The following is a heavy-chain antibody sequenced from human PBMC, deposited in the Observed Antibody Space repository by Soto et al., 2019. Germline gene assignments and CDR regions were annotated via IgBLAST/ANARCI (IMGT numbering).Heavy chain of an antibody. CDR2: IYYSGST. Sequence: PSETLSLTCTVSGGSISSGDYYCSWIRQPPGKGLEWIGYIYYSGSTYYNPSLKSRVTISADTSKNQFSLKLSSVTAADTAVYYCARVIRYYYGMDVWGQGTTVTVSS. J-gene: IGHJ6*02. D-gene: IGHD2-21*01. CDR1: GGSISSGDYY. V-gene: IGHV4-30-4*01. CDR3: ARVIRYYYGMDV.